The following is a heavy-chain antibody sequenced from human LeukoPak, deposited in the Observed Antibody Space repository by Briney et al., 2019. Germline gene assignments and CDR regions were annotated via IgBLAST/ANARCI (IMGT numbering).Heavy chain of an antibody. D-gene: IGHD2-21*02. CDR2: VSYDGATP. J-gene: IGHJ4*02. CDR1: GFVFGTYG. V-gene: IGHV3-30*18. CDR3: AKEVTTVVTGHLDH. Sequence: GRSLRLSCVASGFVFGTYGMHWVRQAPDKGLEWVAVVSYDGATPYYADSVKGRFTISRDDSRSTIYLHMSSLRPEDTAVYYCAKEVTTVVTGHLDHWGQGTLVTVSS.